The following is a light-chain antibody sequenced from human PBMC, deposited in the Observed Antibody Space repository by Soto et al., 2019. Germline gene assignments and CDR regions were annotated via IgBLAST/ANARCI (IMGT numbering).Light chain of an antibody. CDR1: SSNIGSYY. CDR3: AAWDDSLSGVL. CDR2: RNN. V-gene: IGLV1-47*01. Sequence: QSVLTQPPSASGTPGQRVTISCSGSSSNIGSYYVYWFQQLPGTAPKLLIYRNNQRPSGVPDRFSGSKSGTSAALAISGLXXXXEXDYYCAAWDDSLSGVLFGGGTKLTVL. J-gene: IGLJ2*01.